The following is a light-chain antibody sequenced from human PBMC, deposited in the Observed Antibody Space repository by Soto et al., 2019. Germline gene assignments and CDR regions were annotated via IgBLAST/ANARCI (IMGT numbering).Light chain of an antibody. J-gene: IGLJ1*01. CDR1: SSNIGGNS. Sequence: QSLLTQPPSVSAAPGQRFTISCSGSSSNIGGNSVSWYQQLPGTAPKLLISDDNKRPSGIPDRFSGSKSGTSATLGITGFQTGDEADYYCGSWDSSLSASVFGTGTKVTVL. CDR3: GSWDSSLSASV. CDR2: DDN. V-gene: IGLV1-51*01.